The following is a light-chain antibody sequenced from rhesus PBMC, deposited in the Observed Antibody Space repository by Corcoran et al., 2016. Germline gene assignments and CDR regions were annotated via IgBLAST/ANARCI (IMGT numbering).Light chain of an antibody. CDR3: QQYSNWPLT. V-gene: IGKV3-35*01. CDR2: GLS. Sequence: EIVLTQSPATLSLSPGERATLSCRASQSVSNYLAWYQQKPGQAPRLLLYGLSRWATGVPDRFTGRGPGTDFTLTITSLEPEDVGIYYCQQYSNWPLTFGGGTKVELK. CDR1: QSVSNY. J-gene: IGKJ4*01.